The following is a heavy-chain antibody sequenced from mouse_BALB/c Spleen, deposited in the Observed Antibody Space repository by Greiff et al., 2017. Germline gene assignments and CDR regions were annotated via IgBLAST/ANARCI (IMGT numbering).Heavy chain of an antibody. D-gene: IGHD1-1*01. CDR1: GYNFTRYW. CDR2: IYPGSGST. V-gene: IGHV1-55*01. Sequence: VQLQQPGAELVKPGTSVKLSCKASGYNFTRYWINWVKLRPGQGLEWIGDIYPGSGSTNYNEKFKSKATLTVDTSSSTAYMQLSSLASEDSALYYCSQGLYGTGPFDYWGQGTTLTVSS. CDR3: SQGLYGTGPFDY. J-gene: IGHJ2*01.